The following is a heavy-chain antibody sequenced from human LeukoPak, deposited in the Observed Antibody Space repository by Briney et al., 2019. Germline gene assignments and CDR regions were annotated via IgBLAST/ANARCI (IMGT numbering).Heavy chain of an antibody. CDR3: AKNPYYYDSSGYYYGDY. V-gene: IGHV3-23*01. D-gene: IGHD3-22*01. J-gene: IGHJ4*02. CDR1: GFTFRSYA. Sequence: PGGSLRLSCEASGFTFRSYAMTWVRQAPGKGLEWVSAISGSGAKTYYADSVKGRFTISRDNSKNTLYLQMNSLRAEDTAVYYCAKNPYYYDSSGYYYGDYWGQGTLVTVSS. CDR2: ISGSGAKT.